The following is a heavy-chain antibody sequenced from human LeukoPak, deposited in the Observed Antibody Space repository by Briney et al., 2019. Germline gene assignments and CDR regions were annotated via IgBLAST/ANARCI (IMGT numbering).Heavy chain of an antibody. CDR2: VLDSERT. Sequence: TSETLSLTCTVSGGSISTHYWSWIRQPPGKGLEWIGYVLDSERTKDNPSLKGRATLSADTSKNQFSLRLTSVTAADSAVYYCATIKRGSIFGYFDFWGQGVLVTVSS. CDR3: ATIKRGSIFGYFDF. D-gene: IGHD5-18*01. J-gene: IGHJ4*02. V-gene: IGHV4-59*11. CDR1: GGSISTHY.